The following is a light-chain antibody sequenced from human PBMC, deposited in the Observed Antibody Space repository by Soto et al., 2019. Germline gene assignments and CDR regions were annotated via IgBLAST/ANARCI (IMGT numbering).Light chain of an antibody. CDR1: SSDIGGYSL. CDR2: EGT. V-gene: IGLV2-23*01. CDR3: CSYAGSSTEV. Sequence: QSALTQPASVSGSPGQSITISCTGTSSDIGGYSLVSWFQQHPGKAPKPLIYEGTKRPSGVSNRFSGSKSGNTASLKISGLQAEDEGDYYCCSYAGSSTEVFGGGTKVTVL. J-gene: IGLJ3*02.